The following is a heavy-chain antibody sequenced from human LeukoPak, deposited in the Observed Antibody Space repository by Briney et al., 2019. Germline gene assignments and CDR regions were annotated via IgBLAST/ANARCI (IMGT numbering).Heavy chain of an antibody. J-gene: IGHJ6*03. V-gene: IGHV3-30*02. CDR3: AKSMLRGYYYMDV. D-gene: IGHD3-10*01. CDR2: VRLDDSTE. CDR1: GFSFSNHV. Sequence: GGSLRLSCASSGFSFSNHVMHWVRQAPGKGLQWVAFVRLDDSTEYSADSVKGRFTISRDNSKNTLYLQMNRLRPEDTAVYYCAKSMLRGYYYMDVWGKGTTVIISS.